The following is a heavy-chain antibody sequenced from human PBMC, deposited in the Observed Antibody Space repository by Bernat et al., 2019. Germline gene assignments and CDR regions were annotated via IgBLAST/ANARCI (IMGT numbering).Heavy chain of an antibody. CDR2: ISSSSSYI. V-gene: IGHV3-21*05. D-gene: IGHD2-2*01. CDR3: ARDWRCSSTSCYDINWFDP. CDR1: GFTFSSYS. Sequence: EVQLVESGGGLVKPGGSLRLSCAASGFTFSSYSMNWVRQAPGKGLEWVSYISSSSSYIYYADSVKGRFTISRDNAKNSLYLQMNSLRAEDTAVYYCARDWRCSSTSCYDINWFDPWGQGTLVTVSS. J-gene: IGHJ5*02.